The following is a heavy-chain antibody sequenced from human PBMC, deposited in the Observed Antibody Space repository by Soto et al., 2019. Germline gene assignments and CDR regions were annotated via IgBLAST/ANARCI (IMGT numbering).Heavy chain of an antibody. V-gene: IGHV3-15*07. CDR1: GFTFSNAW. J-gene: IGHJ4*02. Sequence: PGGFLRLSCAASGFTFSNAWMNWVRQAPGKGLEWVGRIKSKTDGGTTDYAAPVNGRFTISRDDSKKTLYLQMNSLKTEDKAEKYCTTTSRRGWPSGGQGALVTVPS. CDR3: TTTSRRGWPS. D-gene: IGHD6-19*01. CDR2: IKSKTDGGTT.